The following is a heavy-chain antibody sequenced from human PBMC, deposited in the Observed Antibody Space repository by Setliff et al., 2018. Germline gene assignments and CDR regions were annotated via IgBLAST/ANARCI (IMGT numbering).Heavy chain of an antibody. Sequence: PGESLKISCKGSGYSFTDYWIAWVRQTPGKGLEWMGTIYPGNADTRYSPSFQGQVTISTDTSINTAFLQWNNLKASETAVYYCARRGERFSNWFDPWGQGTLVTVSS. CDR3: ARRGERFSNWFDP. CDR1: GYSFTDYW. D-gene: IGHD2-21*01. J-gene: IGHJ5*02. V-gene: IGHV5-51*01. CDR2: IYPGNADT.